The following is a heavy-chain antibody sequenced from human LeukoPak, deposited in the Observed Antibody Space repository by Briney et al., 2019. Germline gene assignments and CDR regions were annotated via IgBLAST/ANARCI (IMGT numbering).Heavy chain of an antibody. J-gene: IGHJ3*02. CDR2: IYYSGST. Sequence: KASETLSLTCTVSGVSISSHYWSWVRPPPGKGLEWIGYIYYSGSTNYNPSLKSRVTISVDTSKNQFSLKLSSVTAADTAVYYCARLRPYDFWSGYYYDAFDIWGQGTMVTVSS. CDR1: GVSISSHY. V-gene: IGHV4-59*11. CDR3: ARLRPYDFWSGYYYDAFDI. D-gene: IGHD3-3*01.